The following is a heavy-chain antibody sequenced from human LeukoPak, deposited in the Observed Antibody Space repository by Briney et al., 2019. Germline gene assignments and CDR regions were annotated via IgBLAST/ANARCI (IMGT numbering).Heavy chain of an antibody. Sequence: ASVKVSCKASGYTFTGYYMHWVRQAPGQGLEWMGWINPNSGGTNYAQKFQGWVTMTRDTSASTAYMELSSLRSEDTAVYYCARDLGGAGYNYAFEIWGQGTMVTVSS. CDR1: GYTFTGYY. CDR2: INPNSGGT. J-gene: IGHJ3*02. CDR3: ARDLGGAGYNYAFEI. V-gene: IGHV1-2*04. D-gene: IGHD5-24*01.